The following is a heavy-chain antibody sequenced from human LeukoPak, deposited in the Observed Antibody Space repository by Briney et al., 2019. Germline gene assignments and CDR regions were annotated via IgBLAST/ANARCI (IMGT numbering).Heavy chain of an antibody. CDR3: TTSNRFWGRSDS. V-gene: IGHV3-7*01. CDR2: INEDESQK. Sequence: GGSLTLSCAVSGITFSRLWMTGVRDAPGRGREGGANINEDESQKYRVDVVEGRFRIHRDNPKTSVYRAMDRRSGGHTGTYYCTTSNRFWGRSDSWGQGTLVTVSS. D-gene: IGHD3-16*01. CDR1: GITFSRLW. J-gene: IGHJ4*02.